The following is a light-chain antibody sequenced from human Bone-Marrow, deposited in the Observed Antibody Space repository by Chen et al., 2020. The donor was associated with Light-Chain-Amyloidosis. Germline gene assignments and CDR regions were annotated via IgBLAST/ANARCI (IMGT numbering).Light chain of an antibody. J-gene: IGLJ2*01. CDR1: DLPTKY. CDR2: RDT. V-gene: IGLV3-25*03. CDR3: QAADSSGTYEVI. Sequence: SYELTQPPSVSVSPGQTARITCSGDDLPTKYAYWYQQKPGQAPVLVIHRDTERPSGISERFSGSSSGKTDTLNISGVQAEDEADYHCQAADSSGTYEVIFGGGTKLPVL.